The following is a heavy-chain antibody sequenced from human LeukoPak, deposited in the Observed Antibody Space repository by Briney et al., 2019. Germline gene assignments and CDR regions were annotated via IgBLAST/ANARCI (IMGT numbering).Heavy chain of an antibody. V-gene: IGHV4-34*01. CDR3: ARGFNYTDV. CDR2: INHFGTT. CDR1: GGSLNDHY. J-gene: IGHJ6*03. Sequence: SETLSLTCAVFGGSLNDHYWIWIRQPPGQGLEWIGEINHFGTTKYNPSLKSRVTISIDASKKQFSLKLNSVTAADTALYYCARGFNYTDVWGKGTTVTV.